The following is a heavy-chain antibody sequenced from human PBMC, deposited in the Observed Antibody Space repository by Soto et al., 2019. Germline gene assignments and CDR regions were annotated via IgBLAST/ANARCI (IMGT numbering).Heavy chain of an antibody. CDR2: IVPTVDTS. J-gene: IGHJ4*02. CDR3: VRGVAIPGYPAH. D-gene: IGHD5-12*01. CDR1: GATFSSYA. V-gene: IGHV1-69*14. Sequence: QVQLVQSGAEVRQPASSVKVSCKTSGATFSSYAITWVRQAPGQGLEWMGGIVPTVDTSTYAQKFQGRVTISADKFTNTAYMELSSLRSDASPVYYCVRGVAIPGYPAHWRQGTLVSVSS.